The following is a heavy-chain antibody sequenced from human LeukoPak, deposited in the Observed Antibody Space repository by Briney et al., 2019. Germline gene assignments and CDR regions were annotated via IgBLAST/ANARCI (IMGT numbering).Heavy chain of an antibody. Sequence: GGSLRHSCGASGFTFSNYLMSWVRQAPGKGLEWVASIKLDGSEKTYVDSAKGRFTISRDNAKSSLYLQMSSLRAEGTAVYFCARGRATWDYWGRGSLVTVSS. D-gene: IGHD1-26*01. V-gene: IGHV3-7*01. J-gene: IGHJ4*02. CDR2: IKLDGSEK. CDR1: GFTFSNYL. CDR3: ARGRATWDY.